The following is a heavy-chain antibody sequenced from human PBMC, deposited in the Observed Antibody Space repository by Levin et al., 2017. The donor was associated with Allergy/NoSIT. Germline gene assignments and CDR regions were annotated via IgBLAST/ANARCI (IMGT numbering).Heavy chain of an antibody. J-gene: IGHJ3*02. CDR1: GYTFTGYY. CDR3: ARSRQWLVLYAFDI. Sequence: ASVKVSCKASGYTFTGYYMHWVRQAPGQGLEWMGWINPNSGGTNYAQKFQGRVTMTRDTSISTAYMELSRLRSDDTAVYYCARSRQWLVLYAFDIWGQGTMVTVSS. CDR2: INPNSGGT. D-gene: IGHD6-19*01. V-gene: IGHV1-2*02.